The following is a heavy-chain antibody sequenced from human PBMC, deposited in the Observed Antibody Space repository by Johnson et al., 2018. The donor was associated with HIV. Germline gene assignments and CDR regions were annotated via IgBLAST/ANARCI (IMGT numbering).Heavy chain of an antibody. CDR2: INGSGGST. V-gene: IGHV3-23*01. D-gene: IGHD2-15*01. Sequence: EVLLLESGGGLVQPGGSLRLSCAASGFTFSSYAMSWVRQAPGKGLEWVSAINGSGGSTYYADSVKGRVPISRDNSKNTRYLQMNSLRAEDTAVYYCAKAGQMVAATSAFDIWGQGTMVTVSS. CDR1: GFTFSSYA. J-gene: IGHJ3*02. CDR3: AKAGQMVAATSAFDI.